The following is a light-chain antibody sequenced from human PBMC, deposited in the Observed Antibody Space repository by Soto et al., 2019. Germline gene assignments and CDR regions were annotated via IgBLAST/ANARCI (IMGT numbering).Light chain of an antibody. CDR1: QSISSY. V-gene: IGKV1-39*01. Sequence: DIQMTQSPSSLSASVGDVVTITCRASQSISSYLNWYQQKPGKAPKLLIYAASSLQSGVPSRLSGSGSGTDFTITISSMKTEDFATYYCQQLHDYTITFGHGTRLEIK. J-gene: IGKJ5*01. CDR2: AAS. CDR3: QQLHDYTIT.